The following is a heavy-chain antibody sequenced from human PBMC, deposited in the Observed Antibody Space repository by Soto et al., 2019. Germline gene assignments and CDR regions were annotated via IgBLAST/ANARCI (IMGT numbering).Heavy chain of an antibody. V-gene: IGHV3-23*01. J-gene: IGHJ4*01. CDR2: ISSTGENT. CDR3: VSWVSAHFDS. CDR1: SVTAGYHY. Sequence: GSLTLSCAASSVTAGYHYRNWVRQAPGKGLEWISTISSTGENTHYADSVKGRFIISSDNSSNTVALQMNSLRVEDTAVSYCVSWVSAHFDSWGQGTLVTVSS. D-gene: IGHD2-8*01.